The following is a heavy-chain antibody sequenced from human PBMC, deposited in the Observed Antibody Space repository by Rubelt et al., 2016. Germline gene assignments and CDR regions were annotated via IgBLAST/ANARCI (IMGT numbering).Heavy chain of an antibody. V-gene: IGHV3-33*01. CDR2: IWYDGSNK. Sequence: GKGLEWVAVIWYDGSNKYYADSVKGRFTISRDNSKNTLYLQMNSLRAEDTAVYYCARVSEPGDSSGYYFDYWGQGTLVTVSS. D-gene: IGHD3-22*01. CDR3: ARVSEPGDSSGYYFDY. J-gene: IGHJ4*02.